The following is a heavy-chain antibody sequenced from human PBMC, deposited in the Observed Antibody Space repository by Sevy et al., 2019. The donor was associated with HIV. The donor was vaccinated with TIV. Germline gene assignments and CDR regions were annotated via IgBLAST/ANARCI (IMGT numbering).Heavy chain of an antibody. CDR3: AKEGYYYDSHSADWFDP. J-gene: IGHJ5*02. D-gene: IGHD3-22*01. Sequence: GGSLRLSCSASGFNISPYALHWVRQTPGKGLQWLAVISKDGTNKDYADFVKGRFSLSRDNSKNTLYLQMSNLRPEDTAVYYCAKEGYYYDSHSADWFDPWGQGTLLTVSS. CDR2: ISKDGTNK. V-gene: IGHV3-30*04. CDR1: GFNISPYA.